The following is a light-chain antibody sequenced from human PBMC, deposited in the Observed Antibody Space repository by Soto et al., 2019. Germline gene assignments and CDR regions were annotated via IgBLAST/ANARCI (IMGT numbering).Light chain of an antibody. J-gene: IGLJ3*02. CDR2: DVS. V-gene: IGLV2-11*01. CDR3: CSFAGSYTFWV. CDR1: SSDVGDYNY. Sequence: QPVLTQPRSVSGSPGQSVTISCTGTSSDVGDYNYVSWYQQYPGKAPKLVIYDVSKRPSGVPDRFSGSKSGNTASLTISGLQAEDEADYYCCSFAGSYTFWVFGGGTQLTVL.